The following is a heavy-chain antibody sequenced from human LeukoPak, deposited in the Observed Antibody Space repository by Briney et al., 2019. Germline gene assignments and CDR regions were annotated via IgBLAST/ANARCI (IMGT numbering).Heavy chain of an antibody. CDR2: IYYSGST. D-gene: IGHD3-10*01. V-gene: IGHV4-39*01. CDR3: ARHGSDGGCFDY. Sequence: KSSETLSLTCTVSGGSISSSSYYWGWIRQPPGKGLEWIGSIYYSGSTYYNPSLKSRVTISVDTSKNQFSLKLSSVTAADTAAYYCARHGSDGGCFDYWGQGTLVTVSS. J-gene: IGHJ4*02. CDR1: GGSISSSSYY.